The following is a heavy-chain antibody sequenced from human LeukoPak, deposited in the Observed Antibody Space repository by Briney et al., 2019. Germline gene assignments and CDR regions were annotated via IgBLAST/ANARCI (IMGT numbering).Heavy chain of an antibody. CDR1: GFTFSSYA. V-gene: IGHV3-23*01. Sequence: GGSLRLSCAASGFTFSSYAMSWVRQAPGKGLEWVSAISGSGGSTYYADSVKGRFTISRDNSKNTLYLQMNSLRAEDTAVYYCAKAGEKFEQWLGLDYWGQGTLVTVSS. J-gene: IGHJ4*02. D-gene: IGHD6-19*01. CDR2: ISGSGGST. CDR3: AKAGEKFEQWLGLDY.